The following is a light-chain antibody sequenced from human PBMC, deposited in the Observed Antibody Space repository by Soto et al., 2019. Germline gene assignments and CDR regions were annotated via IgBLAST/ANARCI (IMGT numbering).Light chain of an antibody. CDR1: QSVRDN. CDR2: GAS. Sequence: EIVMTQSPTTLSVSPGERATLSSRASQSVRDNLAWYQQKPGQAPRLLIYGASTRATGIPARFSGSGSGTEFTLTISSLQSEDFAVYYCQHYDSWPPLFGPGTKVDIK. CDR3: QHYDSWPPL. J-gene: IGKJ3*01. V-gene: IGKV3-15*01.